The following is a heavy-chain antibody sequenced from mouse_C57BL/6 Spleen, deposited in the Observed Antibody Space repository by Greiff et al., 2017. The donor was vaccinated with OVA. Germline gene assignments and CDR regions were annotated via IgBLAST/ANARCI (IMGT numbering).Heavy chain of an antibody. CDR3: ARVWLLRYFDY. J-gene: IGHJ2*01. CDR2: INYDGSST. D-gene: IGHD2-3*01. CDR1: GFTFSDYY. Sequence: DVKLVESEGGLVQPGSSMKLSCTASGFTFSDYYMAWVRQVPEKGLEWVANINYDGSSTYYLDSLKSRFIISRDNAKNILYLQMSSLKSEDTATYYCARVWLLRYFDYWGQGTTLTVSS. V-gene: IGHV5-16*01.